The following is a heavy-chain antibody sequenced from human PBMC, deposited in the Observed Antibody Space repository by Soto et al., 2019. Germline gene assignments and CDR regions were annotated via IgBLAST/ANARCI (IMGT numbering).Heavy chain of an antibody. CDR1: GITVYNNY. J-gene: IGHJ6*04. Sequence: EVQLVESGGGLVQRGGSLRLSCAASGITVYNNYMSWVRQAPGKGLEWVSVIYSGGSTSYADSVKGRFTISTAGSKNTVYLQMNSLRAEDTAVYYCARDVGVWGRGTTVTVSS. CDR3: ARDVGV. CDR2: IYSGGST. V-gene: IGHV3-66*01.